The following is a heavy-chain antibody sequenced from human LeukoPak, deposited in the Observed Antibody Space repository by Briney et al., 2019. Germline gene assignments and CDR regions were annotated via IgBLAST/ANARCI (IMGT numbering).Heavy chain of an antibody. Sequence: GGSLRLSCAASGFTFSSYWMNWARQAPGKGLEWVSAISGSGGSTYYADSVKGRFTISRDNSKNTLYLQMNSLRAEDTAVYYCAKDPYCSGGSCYSYYFDYWGQGTLVTVSS. CDR1: GFTFSSYW. J-gene: IGHJ4*02. CDR2: ISGSGGST. CDR3: AKDPYCSGGSCYSYYFDY. D-gene: IGHD2-15*01. V-gene: IGHV3-23*01.